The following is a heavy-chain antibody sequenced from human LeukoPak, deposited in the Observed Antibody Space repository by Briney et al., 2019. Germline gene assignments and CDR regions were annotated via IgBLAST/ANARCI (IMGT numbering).Heavy chain of an antibody. CDR3: ARHAVEGKWLQFYYFNF. CDR1: GGSIRNSSFY. CDR2: IYNSGTT. J-gene: IGHJ4*02. V-gene: IGHV4-39*01. Sequence: PSETLSLTCAVSGGSIRNSSFYWGWIRQPPGKGLEWIASIYNSGTTYYNPSLKSRITMFVDTSKNQVSLKLRSVTAADTADCARHAVEGKWLQFYYFNFWGQGSLVTVSS. D-gene: IGHD5-24*01.